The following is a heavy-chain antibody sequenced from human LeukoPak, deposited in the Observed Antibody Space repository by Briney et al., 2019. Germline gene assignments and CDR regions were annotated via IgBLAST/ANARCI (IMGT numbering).Heavy chain of an antibody. J-gene: IGHJ4*02. Sequence: SVKVSCKASGGTSSSYAISWVRQAPGQGLEWMGGIIPIFGTANYAQKFQGRVTITADESTSTAYMELSSLRSEDTAVYYCAREYYYDSSGYYPDYWGQGTLVTVSS. CDR2: IIPIFGTA. D-gene: IGHD3-22*01. V-gene: IGHV1-69*01. CDR1: GGTSSSYA. CDR3: AREYYYDSSGYYPDY.